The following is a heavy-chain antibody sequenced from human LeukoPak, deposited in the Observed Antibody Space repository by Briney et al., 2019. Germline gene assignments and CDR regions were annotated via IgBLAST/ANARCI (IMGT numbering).Heavy chain of an antibody. V-gene: IGHV4-34*01. J-gene: IGHJ4*02. Sequence: PSETLSLTCAVYGGSFSGYYWSWIRQPPGKGLEWIGEINHSGSTNYNPSLKSRVTISVDTSKNQFSLKLSSVTAADTAVYYCARGLSGFTSHGYYFDYRGQGTLVTVSS. CDR1: GGSFSGYY. CDR3: ARGLSGFTSHGYYFDY. CDR2: INHSGST.